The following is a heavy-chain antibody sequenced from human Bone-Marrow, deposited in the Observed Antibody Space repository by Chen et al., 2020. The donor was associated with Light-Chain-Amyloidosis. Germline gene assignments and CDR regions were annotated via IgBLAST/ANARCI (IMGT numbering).Heavy chain of an antibody. J-gene: IGHJ4*02. V-gene: IGHV1-2*02. CDR2: INPNSGGT. D-gene: IGHD6-19*01. CDR3: ARPFISGWDTNNALFDY. CDR1: GYTFTGYY. Sequence: QVQLVQSGAEVKKPGASVKVSCKASGYTFTGYYMHWVRQTPGQGLEWMGWINPNSGGTNYAQKFQGRVTMTRDTSISTAYMELSRLRSDDTAVYYCARPFISGWDTNNALFDYWGQGTLVTVSS.